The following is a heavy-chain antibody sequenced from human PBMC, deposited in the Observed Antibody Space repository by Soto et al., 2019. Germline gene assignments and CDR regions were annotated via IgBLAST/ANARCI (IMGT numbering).Heavy chain of an antibody. CDR2: VYHTGST. Sequence: QVQLQESGPGLVKPSETLSLTCTVSGGSFKSGSYSWSWIRQPPGKGLEWIGYVYHTGSTSYRPSLKSRVSMSMVTSKIQFSLNLDSVTAADTSVFFCARVFAYFDSWGQGTLVSVSS. J-gene: IGHJ4*02. CDR3: ARVFAYFDS. V-gene: IGHV4-61*01. D-gene: IGHD3-3*01. CDR1: GGSFKSGSYS.